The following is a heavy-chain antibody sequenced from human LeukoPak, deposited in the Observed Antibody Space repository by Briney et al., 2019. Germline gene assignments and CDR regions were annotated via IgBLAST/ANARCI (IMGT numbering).Heavy chain of an antibody. CDR3: AKDLIVPLLEGPSNAFDI. CDR1: GFTFSSYE. Sequence: GGSLRLSCAASGFTFSSYEMNWVRQAPGKGLEWVSYISGSGSAIYYADSVKGRFTISRDNSKNTLYLQMNSLRAEDTAVYYCAKDLIVPLLEGPSNAFDIWGQGTMVTVSS. V-gene: IGHV3-48*03. CDR2: ISGSGSAI. D-gene: IGHD2-15*01. J-gene: IGHJ3*02.